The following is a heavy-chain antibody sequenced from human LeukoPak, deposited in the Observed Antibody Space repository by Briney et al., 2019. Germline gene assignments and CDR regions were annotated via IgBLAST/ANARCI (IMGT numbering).Heavy chain of an antibody. J-gene: IGHJ4*02. CDR3: ASSAAAEAMVY. V-gene: IGHV3-48*03. CDR2: ISSSGSTI. CDR1: GFTFSSYE. D-gene: IGHD6-13*01. Sequence: GGSLRLSCAASGFTFSSYEMNWVRQAPGKGLEWVSYISSSGSTIYYADSVKGRFTISRDNAKNSLYPQMNSLRAEDTAVYYCASSAAAEAMVYWGQGTLVTVSS.